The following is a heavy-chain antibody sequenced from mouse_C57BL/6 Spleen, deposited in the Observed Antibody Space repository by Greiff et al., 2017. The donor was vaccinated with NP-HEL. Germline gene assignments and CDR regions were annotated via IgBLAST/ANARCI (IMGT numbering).Heavy chain of an antibody. CDR3: ARDQYSNYDYYAMDY. J-gene: IGHJ4*01. D-gene: IGHD2-5*01. Sequence: EVMLVESGGGLVKPGGSLKLSCAASGFTFSDYGMHWVRQAPEKGLEWVAYISSGSSTIYYADTVKGRFTISRDNAKNTLFLQMTSLRSEDTAMYYCARDQYSNYDYYAMDYWGQGTSVTVSS. CDR2: ISSGSSTI. CDR1: GFTFSDYG. V-gene: IGHV5-17*01.